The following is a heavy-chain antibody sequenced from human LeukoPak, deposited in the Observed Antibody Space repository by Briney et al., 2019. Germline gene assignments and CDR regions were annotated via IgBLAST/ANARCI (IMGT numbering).Heavy chain of an antibody. V-gene: IGHV6-1*01. CDR3: ARGYWAYGMDV. Sequence: SQTLSLTCAISGDSVSSNSAIWNWIRQSPSRGLEWLGRTYYRSKWYNDYAVSVKSRLTINPDTSKNQFSLQLNSVTPEDTAVYYCARGYWAYGMDVWGPGTTVTVSS. CDR1: GDSVSSNSAI. J-gene: IGHJ6*02. CDR2: TYYRSKWYN. D-gene: IGHD6-13*01.